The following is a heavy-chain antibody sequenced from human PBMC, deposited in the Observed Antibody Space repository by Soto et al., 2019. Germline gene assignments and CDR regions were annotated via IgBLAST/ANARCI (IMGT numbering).Heavy chain of an antibody. J-gene: IGHJ3*02. Sequence: PGESLKISCKVFGYDFTGYSTGWVRKMPGTGLEWMGIIDPGDSDTKYSPSFQGQVTISADKSISTAYLQWSSLKASDSAMYYCARRLVITGRDAFDIWGQGTKVTVSS. CDR1: GYDFTGYS. CDR2: IDPGDSDT. V-gene: IGHV5-51*01. D-gene: IGHD3-9*01. CDR3: ARRLVITGRDAFDI.